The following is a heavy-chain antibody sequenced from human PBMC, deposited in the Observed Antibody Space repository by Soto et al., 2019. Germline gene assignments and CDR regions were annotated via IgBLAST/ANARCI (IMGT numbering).Heavy chain of an antibody. V-gene: IGHV3-11*01. CDR2: IGPYGNSI. D-gene: IGHD3-3*01. CDR1: GFSFGTYL. CDR3: ARDDYTYGVY. J-gene: IGHJ4*02. Sequence: PGGSLRLSCNASGFSFGTYLMSWIRQAPGKGLEWVSYIGPYGNSIYYADSVKGRFTISRDDAKKSLYLHMNSLRVEDTALYYCARDDYTYGVYWGQGSLVTVSS.